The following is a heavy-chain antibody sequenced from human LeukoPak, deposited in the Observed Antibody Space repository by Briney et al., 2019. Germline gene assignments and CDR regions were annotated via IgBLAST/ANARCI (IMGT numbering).Heavy chain of an antibody. CDR3: ARDQGYYYGMDV. Sequence: GGSLRLSCAASGFTFSSYSMNWVRQAPGKGLEWVAVIWYDGSNKYYADSVKGRFTISRDNSKNTLYLQMNSLRAEDTAVYYCARDQGYYYGMDVWGQGTTVTVSS. CDR1: GFTFSSYS. V-gene: IGHV3-33*08. CDR2: IWYDGSNK. J-gene: IGHJ6*02.